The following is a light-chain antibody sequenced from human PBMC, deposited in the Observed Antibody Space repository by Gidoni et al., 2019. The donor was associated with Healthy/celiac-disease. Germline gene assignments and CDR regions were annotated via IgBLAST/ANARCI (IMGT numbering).Light chain of an antibody. J-gene: IGKJ1*01. Sequence: DIQITQSPSSVSASVGDRVTLTCRASQGSSSWLAWYQQKPGKAPKLLIYAASSLQSGGPSRFSGSGSGTDFTLTISSLQPEDFATYYCQQANSFPRTFGQGTKVEIK. CDR1: QGSSSW. CDR3: QQANSFPRT. V-gene: IGKV1-12*01. CDR2: AAS.